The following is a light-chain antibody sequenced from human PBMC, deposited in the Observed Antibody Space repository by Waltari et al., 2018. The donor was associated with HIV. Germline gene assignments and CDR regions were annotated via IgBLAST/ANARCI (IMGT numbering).Light chain of an antibody. J-gene: IGKJ3*01. CDR3: QQSYGSPFN. CDR2: SAY. Sequence: DIQMTQSPSSLSASLGDSVVITCRASQAIGTYLNWYQQKPGKAPVLLVYSAYTLQPGAPSRFRGAGSGRDFSLSISGLQTEDFATYFCQQSYGSPFNFGPGT. CDR1: QAIGTY. V-gene: IGKV1-39*01.